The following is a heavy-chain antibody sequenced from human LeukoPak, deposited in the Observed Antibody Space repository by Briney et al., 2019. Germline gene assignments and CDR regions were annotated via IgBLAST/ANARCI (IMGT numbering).Heavy chain of an antibody. CDR3: AKGGFFSSFDP. V-gene: IGHV3-23*01. J-gene: IGHJ5*02. Sequence: GGSLRLSCAASGFTFRNYAMTWVRQAPGKGLEWVSTVRGSGDSTFYADSVKGRFTISRDNSKNTLCLQMSSLRAEDTAVYYCAKGGFFSSFDPWGQGTLVTVSS. D-gene: IGHD3-16*01. CDR2: VRGSGDST. CDR1: GFTFRNYA.